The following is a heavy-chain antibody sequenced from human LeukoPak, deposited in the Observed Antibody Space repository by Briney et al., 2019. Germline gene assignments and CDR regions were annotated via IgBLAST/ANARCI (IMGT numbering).Heavy chain of an antibody. CDR2: IKQDGSEK. Sequence: GGSLRLSCAASGFTFSSYWMSWVRQAPGKGLEWVANIKQDGSEKYYVDSVKGRLTISRGNAKNSLYLQMNSLRAEDTAVYYCARVGSSSWYGYYFDYWGQGTLVTVSS. J-gene: IGHJ4*02. D-gene: IGHD6-13*01. V-gene: IGHV3-7*01. CDR3: ARVGSSSWYGYYFDY. CDR1: GFTFSSYW.